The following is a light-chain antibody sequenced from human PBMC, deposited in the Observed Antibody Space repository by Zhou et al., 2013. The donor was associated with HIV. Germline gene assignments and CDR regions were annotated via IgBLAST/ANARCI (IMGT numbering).Light chain of an antibody. J-gene: IGKJ2*01. CDR2: AAS. Sequence: DIQMTQSPSFLSASIGDRVTITCRASQGISSYLAWYQQKPGKAPKLLFFAASTLQSGVPSRFSGSGSGTEFTLTISSLQPEDAATYYCLQHNSYPYTFGQGTKLEIK. CDR1: QGISSY. V-gene: IGKV1-9*01. CDR3: LQHNSYPYT.